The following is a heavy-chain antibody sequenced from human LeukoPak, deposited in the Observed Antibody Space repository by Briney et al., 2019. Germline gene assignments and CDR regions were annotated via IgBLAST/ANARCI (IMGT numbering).Heavy chain of an antibody. V-gene: IGHV4-31*03. Sequence: SETLSLTCTVSGGSISSGGYYWSWIRQHPGKGLEWIGYIYYSGSTYYNPSLKSRVTISVDTSKNQFSLKLSSVTAADTAVYYCARETYYYDSSGYYPTLYYFDYWGQGTLVTVSS. CDR3: ARETYYYDSSGYYPTLYYFDY. CDR1: GGSISSGGYY. D-gene: IGHD3-22*01. CDR2: IYYSGST. J-gene: IGHJ4*02.